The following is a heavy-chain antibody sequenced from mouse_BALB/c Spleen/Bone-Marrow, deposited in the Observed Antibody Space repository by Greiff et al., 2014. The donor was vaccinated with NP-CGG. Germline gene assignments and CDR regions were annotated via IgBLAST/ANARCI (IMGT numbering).Heavy chain of an antibody. D-gene: IGHD2-4*01. CDR3: ARYDYDVGYFDY. V-gene: IGHV3-2*02. CDR1: GYSITSDYA. J-gene: IGHJ2*01. CDR2: ISYSGST. Sequence: VQLQQPGPGLVKPSQSLSLTCTVTGYSITSDYAWNWIRQFPGNKLEWMGYISYSGSTSYNPSLKSRISFTRDTSKNQFFLQLNSVTTEDTATYYCARYDYDVGYFDYWGQGTTLTVSS.